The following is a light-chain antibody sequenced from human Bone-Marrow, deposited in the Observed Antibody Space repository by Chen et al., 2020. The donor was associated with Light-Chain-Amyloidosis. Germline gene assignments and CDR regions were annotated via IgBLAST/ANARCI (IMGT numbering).Light chain of an antibody. CDR2: RHS. V-gene: IGLV1-40*01. Sequence: QSVLTQPPSVSGAPGQRVTISFTGNNSNNGAGYAVHWYQQFPGTVPKLLINRHSLRPSGVPDRFSGSRSGTSSSLAITGLQAEDEADYYCQSCDSSLSVVFGGGTKLTVL. J-gene: IGLJ2*01. CDR1: NSNNGAGYA. CDR3: QSCDSSLSVV.